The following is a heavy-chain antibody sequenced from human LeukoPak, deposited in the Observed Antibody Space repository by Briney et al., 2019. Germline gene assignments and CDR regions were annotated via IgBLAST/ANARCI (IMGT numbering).Heavy chain of an antibody. D-gene: IGHD4-23*01. CDR3: ARGRPHGNDY. CDR2: ISYDGSNK. J-gene: IGHJ4*02. CDR1: GFTFSSYG. V-gene: IGHV3-30*03. Sequence: QPGGSLRLSCAASGFTFSSYGMHWVRQAPGKGLEWVAVISYDGSNKYYADSVKGRFTISRDNSKNTLCLQMNSLRAEDTAVYYCARGRPHGNDYWGQGTLVTVSS.